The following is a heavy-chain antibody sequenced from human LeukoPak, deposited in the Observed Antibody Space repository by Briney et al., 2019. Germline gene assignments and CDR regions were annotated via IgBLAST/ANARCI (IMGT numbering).Heavy chain of an antibody. Sequence: SETLSLTCTVSGASVSGVYWSWIRQPPGKGLEWIGYIYHSGDSNCNPSLKSRVTVSLDTSKNQVSLRLTSVTAADTAVYYCARVAAGRFSWFDPWGQGTLVTVSS. J-gene: IGHJ5*02. CDR3: ARVAAGRFSWFDP. CDR2: IYHSGDS. D-gene: IGHD6-13*01. V-gene: IGHV4-59*08. CDR1: GASVSGVY.